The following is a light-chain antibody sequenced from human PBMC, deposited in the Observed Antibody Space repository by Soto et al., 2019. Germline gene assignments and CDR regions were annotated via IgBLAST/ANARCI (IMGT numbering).Light chain of an antibody. CDR2: DTS. CDR3: LLFYSGRPV. J-gene: IGLJ3*02. Sequence: QAVVTQEPSLTVSPGGTVTLTCGSSTGAVTSGHFPYWFQQEPGQAPRTLIYDTSNKHSWTPARFSGSLLGGKAALTLSGAQPEDEAEYYCLLFYSGRPVFGGGTKLSVL. V-gene: IGLV7-46*01. CDR1: TGAVTSGHF.